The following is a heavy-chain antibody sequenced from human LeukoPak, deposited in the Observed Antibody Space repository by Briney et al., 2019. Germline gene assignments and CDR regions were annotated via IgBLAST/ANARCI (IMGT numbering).Heavy chain of an antibody. J-gene: IGHJ4*02. D-gene: IGHD6-19*01. CDR2: ISWNSGSI. Sequence: PGRSLRLSCAASGFTFDDYAMHWVRQAPGKGLGWVSGISWNSGSIGYADSVKGRFTISRDNAKNSLYLQMTRLRAEDTALYYCAKAAHSAVAGSLLDYWGQGTLVTVSS. CDR3: AKAAHSAVAGSLLDY. V-gene: IGHV3-9*01. CDR1: GFTFDDYA.